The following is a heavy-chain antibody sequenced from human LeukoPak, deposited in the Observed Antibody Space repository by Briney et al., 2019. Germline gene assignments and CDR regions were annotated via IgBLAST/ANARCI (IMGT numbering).Heavy chain of an antibody. V-gene: IGHV3-11*06. CDR3: GSLYYGSGSYGYFDY. Sequence: GGSLRLSCAASGFTFSDYYMSWIRHAPGKGLEWVSYISSSSSYTNYADSVKGRFTISRDNAKNSLYVQMNSLRAEATAVYYCGSLYYGSGSYGYFDYWGQGTLVTVSS. J-gene: IGHJ4*02. D-gene: IGHD3-10*01. CDR2: ISSSSSYT. CDR1: GFTFSDYY.